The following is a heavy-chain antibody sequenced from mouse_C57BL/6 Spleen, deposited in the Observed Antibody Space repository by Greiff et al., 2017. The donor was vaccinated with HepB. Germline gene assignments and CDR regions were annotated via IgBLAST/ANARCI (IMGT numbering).Heavy chain of an antibody. D-gene: IGHD1-1*01. CDR1: GYTFTSYW. V-gene: IGHV1-64*01. J-gene: IGHJ4*01. CDR2: IHPNSGIT. Sequence: QVQLKQPGAELVKPGASVKLSCKASGYTFTSYWMHWVKQRPGKGLEWIGMIHPNSGITNYNQKLKGKATLTVDKSSSKAYMQLSSLTSEDSAVFYLLRGDYGIIVDAMDYWGEGASGTASS. CDR3: LRGDYGIIVDAMDY.